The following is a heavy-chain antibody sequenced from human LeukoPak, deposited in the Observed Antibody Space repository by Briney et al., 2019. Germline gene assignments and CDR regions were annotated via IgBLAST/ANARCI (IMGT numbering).Heavy chain of an antibody. CDR2: ISYDGSNK. V-gene: IGHV3-30*04. CDR1: GFTFSSYA. D-gene: IGHD3-22*01. J-gene: IGHJ4*02. CDR3: ATTYYYDSSGYRFDY. Sequence: PGRSLRLSCAASGFTFSSYAMHWVRQAPGKGLEWVAVISYDGSNKYYADSVKGRFTISRDNSKNTLYLQMNSLRAEDTAVYYCATTYYYDSSGYRFDYWGQGTLVTVSS.